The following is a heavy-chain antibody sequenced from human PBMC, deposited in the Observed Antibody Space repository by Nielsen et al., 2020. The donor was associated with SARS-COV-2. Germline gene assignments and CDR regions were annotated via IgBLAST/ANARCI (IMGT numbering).Heavy chain of an antibody. CDR2: ISAYNGNT. J-gene: IGHJ6*02. CDR1: GYTFTSYG. Sequence: ASVKVSCKASGYTFTSYGISWVRQAPGQGLEWMGWISAYNGNTNYAQKLQGRVTVTTDTSTSTAYMELRSLRSDDTAVYYCARWILGRFGYYYYGMDVWGQGTTVTVSS. V-gene: IGHV1-18*01. CDR3: ARWILGRFGYYYYGMDV. D-gene: IGHD2-2*03.